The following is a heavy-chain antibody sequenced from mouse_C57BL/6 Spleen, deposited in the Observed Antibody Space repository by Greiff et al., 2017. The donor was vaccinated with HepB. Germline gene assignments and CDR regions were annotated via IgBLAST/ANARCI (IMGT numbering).Heavy chain of an antibody. J-gene: IGHJ3*01. CDR1: GFTFSSYA. Sequence: VQLKESGGGLVKPGGSLKLSCAASGFTFSSYAMSWVRQTPEKRLEWVATISDGGSYTYYPDNVKGRFTISRDNAKNNLYLQMSHLKSEDTAMYYCARWDDYDSAWFAYWGQGTLVTVSA. V-gene: IGHV5-4*01. D-gene: IGHD2-4*01. CDR2: ISDGGSYT. CDR3: ARWDDYDSAWFAY.